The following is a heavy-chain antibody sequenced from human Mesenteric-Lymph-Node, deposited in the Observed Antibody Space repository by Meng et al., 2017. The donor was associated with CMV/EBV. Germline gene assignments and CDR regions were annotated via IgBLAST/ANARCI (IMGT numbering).Heavy chain of an antibody. CDR3: ARDRGQAMTTAIFDF. CDR1: AGTFSSYD. V-gene: IGHV1-69*01. D-gene: IGHD4-11*01. Sequence: SAGTFSSYDISWVRQAHGQGLEWMGGIIPIFGTANYAQKFQGRVTITADESTSTAYMELSSLRSEDTAVYYCARDRGQAMTTAIFDFWGQGSLVTV. CDR2: IIPIFGTA. J-gene: IGHJ4*02.